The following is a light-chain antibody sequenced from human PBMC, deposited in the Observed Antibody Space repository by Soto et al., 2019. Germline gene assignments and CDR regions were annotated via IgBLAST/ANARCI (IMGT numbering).Light chain of an antibody. J-gene: IGLJ1*01. CDR2: DNT. V-gene: IGLV1-40*01. CDR1: SSNIGAGYD. Sequence: QSVLTQPPSVSGAPGQRVTISCTGSSSNIGAGYDVHWYQQLPGTAPKLLIYDNTNRPSGVPDRFSGSESGTSASLAITGLRAEDEADYYCQSYDRSLSGSRVFGTGTKLTV. CDR3: QSYDRSLSGSRV.